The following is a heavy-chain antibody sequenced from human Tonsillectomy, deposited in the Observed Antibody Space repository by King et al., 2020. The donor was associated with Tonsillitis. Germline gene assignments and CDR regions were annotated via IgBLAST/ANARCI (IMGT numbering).Heavy chain of an antibody. V-gene: IGHV3-7*01. Sequence: VQLVESGGGLVQPGGSLRLSCGASGFTFSSYWMSWVRQAPGKGLEWVANIKQDGSEKYYVDSVKGRFTISRDNAKKSLYLQMNSLRAEDTAVYYCARTLYSSIGPNYYWGQGTLVTVSS. J-gene: IGHJ4*02. CDR2: IKQDGSEK. CDR1: GFTFSSYW. CDR3: ARTLYSSIGPNYY. D-gene: IGHD6-19*01.